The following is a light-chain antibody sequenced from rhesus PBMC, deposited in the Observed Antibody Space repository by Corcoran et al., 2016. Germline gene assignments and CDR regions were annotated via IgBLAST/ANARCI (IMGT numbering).Light chain of an antibody. CDR1: QSAGSS. CDR2: GAY. J-gene: IGKJ4*01. CDR3: PQDYSWPLT. Sequence: EIVMTQSPATLSLSPGERATLSCRASQSAGSSLAWYQQKPGQAPKPLIYGAYNRATGSPDRFSGSGLGTDFTLTFSGREPECVGIYYGPQDYSWPLTFGGGTKVELK. V-gene: IGKV3-24*04.